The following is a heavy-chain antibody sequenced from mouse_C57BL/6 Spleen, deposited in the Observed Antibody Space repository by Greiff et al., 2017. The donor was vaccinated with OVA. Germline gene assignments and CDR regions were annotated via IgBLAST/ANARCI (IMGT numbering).Heavy chain of an antibody. CDR3: ARQGAGFDY. D-gene: IGHD3-3*01. V-gene: IGHV5-6*01. CDR1: GFTFSSYG. J-gene: IGHJ2*01. Sequence: EVNVVESGGDLVKPGGSLKLSCAASGFTFSSYGMSWVRQTPDKRLEWVATISSGGSYTYYPDSVKGRFTISRDNAKNTLYLQMSSLKSEDTAMYYCARQGAGFDYWGQGTTLTVSS. CDR2: ISSGGSYT.